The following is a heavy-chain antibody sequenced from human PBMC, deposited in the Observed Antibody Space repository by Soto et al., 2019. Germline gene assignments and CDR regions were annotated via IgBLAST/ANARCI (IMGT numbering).Heavy chain of an antibody. CDR3: ARIGVSSGHQSPDFDS. J-gene: IGHJ4*02. V-gene: IGHV1-18*01. D-gene: IGHD3-16*01. CDR2: ISGFNGNT. Sequence: ASVKVSCKASGYTFNFYGITWVRQAPGQGLEWMGWISGFNGNTNYAADLQGRVTMTTDTSTSTAYMELRGLRSDDTAVYYCARIGVSSGHQSPDFDSWGQGTLVTVSS. CDR1: GYTFNFYG.